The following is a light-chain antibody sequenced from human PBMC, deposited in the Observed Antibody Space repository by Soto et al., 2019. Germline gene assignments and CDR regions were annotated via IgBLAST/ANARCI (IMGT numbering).Light chain of an antibody. CDR1: QSISNW. V-gene: IGKV1-5*03. CDR2: KAS. J-gene: IGKJ1*01. CDR3: QHYYDYSWT. Sequence: DIQMTQSPSTLSASVGDRVTITCRASQSISNWLAWFQQKPGKDPKLLIYKASNLESGVPSTFSGSASGTEFTLTISSLQPDDFATYYCQHYYDYSWTFGQGTKVEIK.